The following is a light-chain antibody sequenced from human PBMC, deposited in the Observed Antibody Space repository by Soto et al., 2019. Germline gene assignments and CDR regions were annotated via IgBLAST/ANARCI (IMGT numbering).Light chain of an antibody. J-gene: IGKJ1*01. Sequence: DVQITHSPSSFAAYVIERVDIICGASQGISDYLAWFQQKPGKAPHRLIYSSSTLQTGVPLRFSGSGSGTDFTLTVSCLQSEDFATYYCHQYYSFPRTFGQGTKVDIK. CDR3: HQYYSFPRT. CDR1: QGISDY. CDR2: SSS. V-gene: IGKV1-16*01.